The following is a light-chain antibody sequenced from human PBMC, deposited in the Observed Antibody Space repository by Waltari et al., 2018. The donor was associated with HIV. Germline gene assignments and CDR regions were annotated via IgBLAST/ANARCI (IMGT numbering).Light chain of an antibody. CDR1: SGSIASHS. CDR2: DNN. J-gene: IGLJ2*01. CDR3: QSSDTSNFVI. V-gene: IGLV6-57*03. Sequence: NFMLTQPHSVSESPGKTVIISCTRSSGSIASHSVQWYQQRPGSAPTTVIYDNNQRPSGVPDRFSGAIDVSSSSASLTISGLETEDEADYYCQSSDTSNFVIFGGGTKLTVL.